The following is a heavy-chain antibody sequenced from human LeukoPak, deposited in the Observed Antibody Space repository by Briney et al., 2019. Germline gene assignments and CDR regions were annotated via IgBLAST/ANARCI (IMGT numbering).Heavy chain of an antibody. J-gene: IGHJ4*02. V-gene: IGHV3-30*04. CDR3: ARVIQRATAMITFGGVIALDY. CDR2: ISYDGSNK. Sequence: GGSLRLSCAASGFTFSSYAMHWVRQAPGKGLEWVAVISYDGSNKYYADSVKGRLTISRDNSKNTLYLQMNSLRAEDTAVYYCARVIQRATAMITFGGVIALDYWGQGTLVTVSS. D-gene: IGHD3-16*02. CDR1: GFTFSSYA.